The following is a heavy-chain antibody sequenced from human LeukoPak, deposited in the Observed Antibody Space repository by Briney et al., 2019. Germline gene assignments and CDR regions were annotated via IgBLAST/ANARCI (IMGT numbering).Heavy chain of an antibody. J-gene: IGHJ4*02. D-gene: IGHD3-3*01. CDR1: GGSISTYY. CDR3: ARGGVPGGFYGSFDY. Sequence: PSETLSLTCTVSGGSISTYYWSWMRQPPGRGLEWIGYIYYSGSTNHNPPLQSRVTISVDTSKNQFSLKLNSVTAADTAVYYCARGGVPGGFYGSFDYWGQGTLVSVSS. CDR2: IYYSGST. V-gene: IGHV4-59*01.